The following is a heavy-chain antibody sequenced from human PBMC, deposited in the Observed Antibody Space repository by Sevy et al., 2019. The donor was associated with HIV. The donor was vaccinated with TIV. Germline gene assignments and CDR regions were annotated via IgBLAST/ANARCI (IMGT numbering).Heavy chain of an antibody. CDR2: FDLEDGET. J-gene: IGHJ4*02. D-gene: IGHD3-22*01. V-gene: IGHV1-24*01. Sequence: ASVKVSCKVSGYTLTELSMHWVRQAPGKGLEWMGGFDLEDGETIYAQKFQGRVTMTEETSTDSAYMELSSLRSEDTAVYYCGTGPREDYYYSSGYDYWGQGTLVTVSS. CDR3: GTGPREDYYYSSGYDY. CDR1: GYTLTELS.